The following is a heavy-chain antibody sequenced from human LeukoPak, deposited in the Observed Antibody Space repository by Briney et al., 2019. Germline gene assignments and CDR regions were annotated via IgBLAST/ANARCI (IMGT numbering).Heavy chain of an antibody. CDR2: VTSSGDNT. V-gene: IGHV3-23*01. Sequence: PGGSLRLSCAASGFTFRTYAMSWVRQAPGKGLVWVSTVTSSGDNTFYADSVKGRFTISRDNSKNTLYLQMNSLRAEDTAVFYCAKGPRAISPAAYWGQGTLVAVSS. CDR3: AKGPRAISPAAY. D-gene: IGHD2-2*01. J-gene: IGHJ4*02. CDR1: GFTFRTYA.